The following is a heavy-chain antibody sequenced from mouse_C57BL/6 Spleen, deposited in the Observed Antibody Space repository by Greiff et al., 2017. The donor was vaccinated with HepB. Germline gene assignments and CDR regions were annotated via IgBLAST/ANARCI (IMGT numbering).Heavy chain of an antibody. D-gene: IGHD3-2*02. CDR2: INPSNGGT. CDR3: ARSKGSSGYGFAY. V-gene: IGHV1-53*01. CDR1: GYTFTSYW. Sequence: QVQLKQPGTELVKPGASVKLSCKASGYTFTSYWMHWVKQRPGQGLEWIGNINPSNGGTNYNEKFKSKATLTVDKSSSTAYMQLSSLTSEDSAVYYWARSKGSSGYGFAYWGQGTLVTVSA. J-gene: IGHJ3*01.